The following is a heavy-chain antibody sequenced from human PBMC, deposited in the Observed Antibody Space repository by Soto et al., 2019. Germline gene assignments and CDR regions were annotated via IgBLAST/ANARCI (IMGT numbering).Heavy chain of an antibody. V-gene: IGHV4-39*01. CDR3: ARPLGSSHRNNWFDP. CDR1: GGSISSSSYY. D-gene: IGHD6-6*01. Sequence: PSETLSLTCTVSGGSISSSSYYWGWIRQPPGKGLEWIGSIYYSGSTYYNPSLKSRVTISVDTSKNQFSLKLSSVTAADTAVYYCARPLGSSHRNNWFDPWGQGTLVTVSS. CDR2: IYYSGST. J-gene: IGHJ5*02.